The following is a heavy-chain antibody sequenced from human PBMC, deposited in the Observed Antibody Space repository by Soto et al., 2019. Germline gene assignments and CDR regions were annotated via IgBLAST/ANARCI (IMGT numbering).Heavy chain of an antibody. V-gene: IGHV4-4*07. CDR3: GGVGTKTLRDWFVY. J-gene: IGHJ5*01. CDR2: IYATGTT. Sequence: KPSETLSLTCTVSAASISGFYWSWIRKSAGKGLEWIGRIYATGTTDYNPSLTSRVMMTVDTTKKQFSLKLRSVTAADTAVYYCGGVGTKTLRDWFVYWGQGISVTVSS. CDR1: AASISGFY. D-gene: IGHD1-1*01.